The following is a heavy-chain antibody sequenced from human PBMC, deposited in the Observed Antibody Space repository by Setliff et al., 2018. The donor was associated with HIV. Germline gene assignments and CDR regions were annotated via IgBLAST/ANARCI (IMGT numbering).Heavy chain of an antibody. V-gene: IGHV1-69*06. J-gene: IGHJ3*02. CDR2: IIPVFGTA. CDR3: ARAELLWFGEPIDAFNI. D-gene: IGHD3-10*01. Sequence: ASVKVSCKASGGTFTNYGISWVRQAPGQGLEWMGRIIPVFGTANYAQKFQGRVTITADKSTSTVYMDLSSLRSEDTAVYFCARAELLWFGEPIDAFNIWGQGTLVTVSS. CDR1: GGTFTNYG.